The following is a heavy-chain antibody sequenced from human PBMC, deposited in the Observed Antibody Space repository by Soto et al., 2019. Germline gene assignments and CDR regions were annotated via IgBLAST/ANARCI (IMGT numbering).Heavy chain of an antibody. V-gene: IGHV4-31*03. Sequence: QVQLQESGPGLVKPSQTLSLTCTVSSASISSADYYWSWIRQHPGKGLEWIAYIYYSGSTSYNPSLKSRVIISMDTSRDQSSLPLTSVTAADTAVYYCARARSRCGAACFDYWGQGTLVTVSS. J-gene: IGHJ4*02. CDR3: ARARSRCGAACFDY. CDR1: SASISSADYY. CDR2: IYYSGST. D-gene: IGHD2-21*02.